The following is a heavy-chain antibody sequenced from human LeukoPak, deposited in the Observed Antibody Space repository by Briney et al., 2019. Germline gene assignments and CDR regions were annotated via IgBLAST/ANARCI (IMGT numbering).Heavy chain of an antibody. V-gene: IGHV4-59*11. D-gene: IGHD3-3*01. CDR1: GGSISSHY. CDR2: IYYSGST. CDR3: ARVEAYYDFWSGYYWGSHFDY. Sequence: SETLSLTCTVSGGSISSHYWSWIRQPPGKGLEWIGDIYYSGSTNYNPSLKSRVTISVDTSKNQFSLKLSSVTAADTAVYYCARVEAYYDFWSGYYWGSHFDYWGQGTLVTVSS. J-gene: IGHJ4*02.